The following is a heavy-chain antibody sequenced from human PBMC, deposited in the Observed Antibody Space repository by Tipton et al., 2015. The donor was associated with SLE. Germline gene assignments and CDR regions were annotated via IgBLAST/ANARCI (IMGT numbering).Heavy chain of an antibody. CDR3: ARDAPDTAMVQFDA. V-gene: IGHV3-9*01. D-gene: IGHD5-18*01. J-gene: IGHJ5*02. CDR1: GFTFDACA. CDR2: ISWNSNDI. Sequence: SLRLSCAASGFTFDACAMHWVRQAPGKGLEWVSGISWNSNDIGYADSVKGRFTISRDNAKNSLYLQMNSLRAEDTAVYYCARDAPDTAMVQFDAWGQGTLVTVSS.